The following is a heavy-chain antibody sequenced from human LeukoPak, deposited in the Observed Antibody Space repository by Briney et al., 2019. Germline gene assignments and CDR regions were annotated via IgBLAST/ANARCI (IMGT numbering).Heavy chain of an antibody. V-gene: IGHV4-31*03. D-gene: IGHD1-26*01. CDR1: GGSISSGGYY. Sequence: SQTLSLTCTVSGGSISSGGYYWSWIRQHPGKGLEWIGYIYYSGSTYYNPSLRRRVTISVDASKKQFSLKLSSVAAADTAVYYCASGRYLRRASFDIWGQGTMVTVSS. CDR2: IYYSGST. CDR3: ASGRYLRRASFDI. J-gene: IGHJ3*02.